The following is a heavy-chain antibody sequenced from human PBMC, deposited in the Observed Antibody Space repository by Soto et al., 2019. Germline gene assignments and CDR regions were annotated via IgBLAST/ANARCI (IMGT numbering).Heavy chain of an antibody. Sequence: SETLSLTCTVSGGSISSSSYYWGWIRQPPGKGLEWIGSIYYSGSTYYNPSLKSRVTISVDTSKNQFSLQLNSVTPEDTAVYNCARGRAVHYYYYGMDVWGQGTTVTVSS. V-gene: IGHV4-39*01. CDR3: ARGRAVHYYYYGMDV. J-gene: IGHJ6*02. CDR2: IYYSGST. CDR1: GGSISSSSYY. D-gene: IGHD1-26*01.